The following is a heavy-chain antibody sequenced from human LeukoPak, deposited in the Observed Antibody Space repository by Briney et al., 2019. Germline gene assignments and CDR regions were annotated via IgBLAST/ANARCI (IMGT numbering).Heavy chain of an antibody. CDR1: GGSVSRGAYY. D-gene: IGHD3-16*01. J-gene: IGHJ3*02. V-gene: IGHV4-30-4*01. Sequence: NPSETLSLTCTVSGGSVSRGAYYWSWIRQPPGKGLEWIGYIYYSGSTYYNPSLKSRVTISVDTSKNQFSLKLSSVTAADTAVYYCARVRRLYDYVWGSYLGDAFDIWGQGTMVTVSS. CDR2: IYYSGST. CDR3: ARVRRLYDYVWGSYLGDAFDI.